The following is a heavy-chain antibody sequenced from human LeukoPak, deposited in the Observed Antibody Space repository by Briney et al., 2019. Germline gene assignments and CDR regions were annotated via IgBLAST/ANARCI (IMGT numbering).Heavy chain of an antibody. CDR1: GGSFSGYY. J-gene: IGHJ5*02. D-gene: IGHD6-6*01. Sequence: SETLSLTCAVYGGSFSGYYWSWIRQPPGKGLEWIGEINHSGSTNYNPSLKSRVTISVDTSKNQFSLKLSSVTAADTAVYYCARLSTRSWDYSSSSPWGQGTLVTVSS. CDR2: INHSGST. V-gene: IGHV4-34*01. CDR3: ARLSTRSWDYSSSSP.